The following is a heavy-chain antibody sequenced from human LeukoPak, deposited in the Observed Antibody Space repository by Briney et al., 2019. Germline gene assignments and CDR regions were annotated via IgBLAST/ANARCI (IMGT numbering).Heavy chain of an antibody. D-gene: IGHD3-16*01. J-gene: IGHJ4*02. V-gene: IGHV1-69*04. CDR3: ASEDTFGGVTDY. Sequence: AASVKVSYKASGGTFSSYAISWVRQAPGQGLEWMGRIIPILGIANYAQKFQGRVTITADKSTSTAYMELSSLRSEDTAVYYCASEDTFGGVTDYWGQGTLVTVSS. CDR2: IIPILGIA. CDR1: GGTFSSYA.